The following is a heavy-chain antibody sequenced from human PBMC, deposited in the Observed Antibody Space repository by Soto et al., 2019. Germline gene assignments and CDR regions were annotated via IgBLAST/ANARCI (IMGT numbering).Heavy chain of an antibody. D-gene: IGHD3-10*01. Sequence: GGSLRLSCAASGFTFSSYSMNWVRQAPGKGLEWVSSISSSSYIYYADSVKGRFTISRDNAKNSLYLQMNSLRAEDTAVYYCARDRTTGSYYIAHDAFDIWGQGTMVTVSS. CDR2: ISSSSYI. CDR1: GFTFSSYS. V-gene: IGHV3-21*01. J-gene: IGHJ3*02. CDR3: ARDRTTGSYYIAHDAFDI.